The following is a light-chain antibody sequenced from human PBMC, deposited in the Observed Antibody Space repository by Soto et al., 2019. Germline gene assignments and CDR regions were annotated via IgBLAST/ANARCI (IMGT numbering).Light chain of an antibody. Sequence: DIQMTQSPSTLSASVGDRVTITCRASQNINTWLAWYQQKPGQAPKLLIYRASSLESGVPSRFSASGSGTEFTLTISSLQPDDFATYYCQQYNSYSWTFGQGTKVEIK. CDR1: QNINTW. J-gene: IGKJ1*01. CDR3: QQYNSYSWT. V-gene: IGKV1-5*03. CDR2: RAS.